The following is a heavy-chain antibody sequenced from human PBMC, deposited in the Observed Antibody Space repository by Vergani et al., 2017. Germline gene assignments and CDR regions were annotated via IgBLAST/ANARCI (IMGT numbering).Heavy chain of an antibody. CDR3: ARDPNLDYDILTGYSVFSHAPHWFDP. J-gene: IGHJ5*02. CDR1: GFTFSDYY. D-gene: IGHD3-9*01. Sequence: QVQLVESGGGLVKPGGSLRLSCAASGFTFSDYYMSWIRQAPGKGLEWVSYISSSGSTIYYADSVKGRFTISRDNAKNSLYLQMNSLRAEDTAVYYCARDPNLDYDILTGYSVFSHAPHWFDPWGQGTLVTVSS. V-gene: IGHV3-11*01. CDR2: ISSSGSTI.